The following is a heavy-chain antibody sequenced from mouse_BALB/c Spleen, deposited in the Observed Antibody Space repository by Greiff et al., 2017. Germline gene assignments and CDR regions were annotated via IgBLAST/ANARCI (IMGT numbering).Heavy chain of an antibody. J-gene: IGHJ4*01. CDR2: FHPYNDDT. Sequence: VQLHQSGAELVKPGASVKMSCKAFGYTFTTYPIEWMKQNHGKSLEWIGNFHPYNDDTKYNEKFKGKAKLTVEKSSSTVYLELSRLTSDDSAVYYCARGGSSPYYYAMDYWGQGTSVTVSS. V-gene: IGHV1-47*01. D-gene: IGHD1-1*01. CDR1: GYTFTTYP. CDR3: ARGGSSPYYYAMDY.